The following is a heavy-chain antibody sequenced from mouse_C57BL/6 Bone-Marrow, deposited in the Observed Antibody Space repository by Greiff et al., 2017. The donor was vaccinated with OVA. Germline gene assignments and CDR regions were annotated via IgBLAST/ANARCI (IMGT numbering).Heavy chain of an antibody. J-gene: IGHJ3*01. CDR1: GYTFTSYG. Sequence: VQLQQSGAELARPGASVKLSCKASGYTFTSYGISWVKQRTGQGLEWIGEIYPRSGNTYYNEKFKGKATLTADKSSSTAYMELRSLTSEDSAVYFCAREEGLREDWFAYWGQGTLVTVSA. CDR2: IYPRSGNT. V-gene: IGHV1-81*01. D-gene: IGHD2-4*01. CDR3: AREEGLREDWFAY.